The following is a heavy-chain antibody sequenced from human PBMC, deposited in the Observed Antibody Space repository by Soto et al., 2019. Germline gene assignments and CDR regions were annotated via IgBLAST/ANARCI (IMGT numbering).Heavy chain of an antibody. CDR1: GFTLSSYW. V-gene: IGHV3-7*05. J-gene: IGHJ4*02. CDR2: IKQDGSEK. D-gene: IGHD6-13*01. CDR3: ARAIAAADSY. Sequence: GSLRLSCAASGFTLSSYWMSWVRQAPGKGLEWVASIKQDGSEKYYVDSVKGRFTISRDNAKNSMYLQMNSLRAEDTAVYYCARAIAAADSYWGQGTQVTVSS.